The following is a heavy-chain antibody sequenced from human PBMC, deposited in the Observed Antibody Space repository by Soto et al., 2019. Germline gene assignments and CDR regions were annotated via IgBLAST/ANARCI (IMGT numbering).Heavy chain of an antibody. CDR3: ARLDYTNVRYFYR. V-gene: IGHV3-53*01. CDR1: GFTVSSNY. CDR2: IFTGGST. Sequence: PGGSLRLSCSVSGFTVSSNYMSWVRQAPGKGLEWVSVIFTGGSTYYADSVKGRFTISRGNSENTVYLQMNSLRADDTAVYFCARLDYTNVRYFYRWGQGT. J-gene: IGHJ4*02. D-gene: IGHD4-4*01.